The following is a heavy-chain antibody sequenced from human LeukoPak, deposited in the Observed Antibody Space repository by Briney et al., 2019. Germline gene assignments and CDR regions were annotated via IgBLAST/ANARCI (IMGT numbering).Heavy chain of an antibody. CDR3: ARDVLEYSSSSDYFDY. Sequence: PSETLSLTCAVYGGSFSGYYWSWIRQPPGKGLEWIGEINHSGSTNYNPSLKSRVTISVDTSKNQFSLKLSSVTAADTAVYYCARDVLEYSSSSDYFDYWGQGTLVTVSS. D-gene: IGHD6-6*01. J-gene: IGHJ4*02. CDR2: INHSGST. V-gene: IGHV4-34*01. CDR1: GGSFSGYY.